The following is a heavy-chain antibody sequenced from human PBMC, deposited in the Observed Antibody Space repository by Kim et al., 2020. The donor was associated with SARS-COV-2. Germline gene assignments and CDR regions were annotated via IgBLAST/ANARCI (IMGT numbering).Heavy chain of an antibody. CDR3: ARGRLRAAVALGIYYYGMDV. CDR2: INPNSGGT. V-gene: IGHV1-2*02. J-gene: IGHJ6*02. D-gene: IGHD6-19*01. CDR1: GYTFTGYY. Sequence: ASVKVSCKASGYTFTGYYMHWVRQAPGQGLEWMGWINPNSGGTNYAQKFQGRVTMTRDTSISTAYMELSRLRSDDTAVYYCARGRLRAAVALGIYYYGMDVWGQGTTVTVSS.